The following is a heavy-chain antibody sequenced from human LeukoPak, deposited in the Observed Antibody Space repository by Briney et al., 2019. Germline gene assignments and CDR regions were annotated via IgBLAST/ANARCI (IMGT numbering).Heavy chain of an antibody. J-gene: IGHJ6*02. V-gene: IGHV1-18*01. Sequence: ASVKVSCKASGYTFTSYGISWVRQAPGQGLEWMGWISAYNGNTNYAQKLQGRVTMTTDTSTSTAYMELRSLRSDDTAVYYCARDSYSSSWFPYYYYYYGMDVWGQGTLVTVSS. D-gene: IGHD6-13*01. CDR3: ARDSYSSSWFPYYYYYYGMDV. CDR1: GYTFTSYG. CDR2: ISAYNGNT.